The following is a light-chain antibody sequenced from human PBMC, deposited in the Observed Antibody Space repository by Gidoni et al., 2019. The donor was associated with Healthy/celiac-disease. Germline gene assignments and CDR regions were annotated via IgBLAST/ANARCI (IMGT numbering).Light chain of an antibody. CDR3: QQYDNLPLYT. V-gene: IGKV1-33*01. CDR2: DAS. J-gene: IGKJ2*01. CDR1: HDISNY. Sequence: DIQKTQTPSSLSASVGDRVTITCQSSHDISNYLNWYQQQPGKAPNLLIYDASNLETVVPSRFSGSVSGTDFTFTISSLQPEVIATYYCQQYDNLPLYTFGQGTKLEIK.